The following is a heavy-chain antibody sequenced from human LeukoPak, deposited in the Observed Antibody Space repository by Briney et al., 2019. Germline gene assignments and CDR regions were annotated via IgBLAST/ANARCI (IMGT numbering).Heavy chain of an antibody. J-gene: IGHJ5*02. CDR2: IYYSGST. CDR3: ATSPGADYGGDHWFDP. Sequence: KPSETLSLTCTVSGGSISSYYWSWIRQPPGKGLEWIGYIYYSGSTNYNPSLKSRVTMSVDTSKNQFSLKLRSVTATDTAVYHCATSPGADYGGDHWFDPWGQGTLVTVSS. CDR1: GGSISSYY. D-gene: IGHD4-23*01. V-gene: IGHV4-59*08.